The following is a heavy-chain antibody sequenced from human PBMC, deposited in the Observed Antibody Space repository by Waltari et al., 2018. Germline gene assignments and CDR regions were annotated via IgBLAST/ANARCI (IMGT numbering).Heavy chain of an antibody. CDR3: ARGDYDSSGYGRYYYYYMDV. CDR1: GYTFTGYY. D-gene: IGHD3-22*01. Sequence: QVQLVQSGAEVKKPGASVKVSCKASGYTFTGYYMHWVRQAPGQGLEWMGRINPNSGGTNYAQKFQGRVTMTRDTSISTAYMELSRLRSDDTAVYYCARGDYDSSGYGRYYYYYMDVWGKGTTVIVSS. J-gene: IGHJ6*03. CDR2: INPNSGGT. V-gene: IGHV1-2*06.